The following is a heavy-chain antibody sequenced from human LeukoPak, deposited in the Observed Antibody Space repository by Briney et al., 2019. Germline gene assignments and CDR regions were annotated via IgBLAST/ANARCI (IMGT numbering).Heavy chain of an antibody. CDR3: GRGTGYRIEDSFDY. J-gene: IGHJ4*02. Sequence: PSETLSLTCTVSGGSISSYYWSWIRQPPGKGLEWIGYIYYSGSTNYNPSLKSRVTISVETSKNEFSLKLRSVTAPHTAVYYCGRGTGYRIEDSFDYGGQAPLATAS. CDR2: IYYSGST. CDR1: GGSISSYY. V-gene: IGHV4-59*01. D-gene: IGHD6-13*01.